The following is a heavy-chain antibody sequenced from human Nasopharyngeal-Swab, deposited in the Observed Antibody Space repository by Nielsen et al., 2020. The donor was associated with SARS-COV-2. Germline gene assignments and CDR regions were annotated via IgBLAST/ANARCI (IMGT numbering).Heavy chain of an antibody. Sequence: ASVKVSCKASGYTFTSYYMHWVRQAPGQGLEWMGIINPSGGSTSYAQKFQGSVTMTRDTSTSTVYMALSSLRSEDTAVYYCARDIALHDSSGYRANWFDPWGQGTLVTVSS. CDR2: INPSGGST. D-gene: IGHD3-22*01. CDR1: GYTFTSYY. CDR3: ARDIALHDSSGYRANWFDP. V-gene: IGHV1-46*01. J-gene: IGHJ5*02.